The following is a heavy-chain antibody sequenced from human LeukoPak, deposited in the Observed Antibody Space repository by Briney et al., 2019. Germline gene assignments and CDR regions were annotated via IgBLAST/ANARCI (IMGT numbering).Heavy chain of an antibody. CDR1: GFTVSSNY. CDR3: AREDLDGSGSYNWFDP. J-gene: IGHJ5*02. CDR2: IYSGGST. Sequence: GGSLRLSCAASGFTVSSNYMSWVRQAPGKGLEWVSVIYSGGSTYYADSVKGRFTISRDNSKNTLYLQMNSLRAEDTAVYYCAREDLDGSGSYNWFDPWGQGTLVTVSS. V-gene: IGHV3-53*01. D-gene: IGHD3-10*01.